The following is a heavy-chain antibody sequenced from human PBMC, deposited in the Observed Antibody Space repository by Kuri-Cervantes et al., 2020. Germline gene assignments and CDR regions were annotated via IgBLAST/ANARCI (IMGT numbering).Heavy chain of an antibody. CDR3: ATDYYDSSGYYYVGY. D-gene: IGHD3-22*01. J-gene: IGHJ4*02. CDR2: IYYSGST. CDR1: GDSISSSIYY. V-gene: IGHV4-39*07. Sequence: GSLRLSCTVSGDSISSSIYYWGWIRQPPGKGLEWIGSIYYSGSTNYNPSLKSRVTISVDTSKNQFSLKLTSVTAADTAMYYCATDYYDSSGYYYVGYWGQGTLVTVSS.